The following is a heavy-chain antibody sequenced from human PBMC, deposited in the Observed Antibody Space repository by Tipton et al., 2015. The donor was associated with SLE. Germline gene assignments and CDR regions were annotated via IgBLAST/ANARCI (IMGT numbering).Heavy chain of an antibody. CDR3: ARAYPIRSLDY. CDR1: GGTFSSYA. D-gene: IGHD4-17*01. CDR2: INPSGGST. Sequence: QVQLVQSGAEVKKPGSSVKVSCKASGGTFSSYAISWVRQAPGQGLEWMGIINPSGGSTSYAQKFQGRVTMTRDTSTSTVYMELSSLRSEDTAVYYCARAYPIRSLDYWGQGTLVTVSS. V-gene: IGHV1-46*01. J-gene: IGHJ4*02.